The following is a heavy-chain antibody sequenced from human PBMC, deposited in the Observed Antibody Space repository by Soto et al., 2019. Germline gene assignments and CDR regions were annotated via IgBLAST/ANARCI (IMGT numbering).Heavy chain of an antibody. Sequence: QVQLVQSGAEVKKPGASVKVSCKASGYTFTSYDINWVRQAPGQGLEWMGWMNPDTDFGNTGYAPKFRGRVTMTRDTSTNTAYMELSNLRSEDTAIYFCARTSIWYNSYYGMDAWGQGTTVIVS. J-gene: IGHJ6*02. CDR3: ARTSIWYNSYYGMDA. CDR1: GYTFTSYD. D-gene: IGHD3-3*02. CDR2: MNPDTDFGNT. V-gene: IGHV1-8*01.